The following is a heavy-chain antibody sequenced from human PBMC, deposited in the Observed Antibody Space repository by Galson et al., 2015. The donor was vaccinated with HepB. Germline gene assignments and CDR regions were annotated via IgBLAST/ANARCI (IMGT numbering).Heavy chain of an antibody. J-gene: IGHJ6*02. CDR2: IIPILGIA. Sequence: SVKVSCKASGGTFSSYAISWVRQAPGQGLEWMGRIIPILGIANYAQKFQGRVTITADKSTSTAYMELSSLRSEDTAVYYCAGLPEGWEDYYYGMDVWGQGTTVTVSS. CDR3: AGLPEGWEDYYYGMDV. V-gene: IGHV1-69*04. D-gene: IGHD1-26*01. CDR1: GGTFSSYA.